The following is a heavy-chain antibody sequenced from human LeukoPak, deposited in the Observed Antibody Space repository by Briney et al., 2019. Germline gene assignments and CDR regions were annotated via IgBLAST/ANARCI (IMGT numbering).Heavy chain of an antibody. CDR1: GFTFSSYG. CDR2: IYHSGST. J-gene: IGHJ4*02. Sequence: PGRSLRLSCAASGFTFSSYGMHWVRQPPGKGLEWIGEIYHSGSTNYNPSLKSRVTISVDKSKNQFSLKLSSVTAADTAVYYCARVGGYHLFDYWGQGTLVTVSS. CDR3: ARVGGYHLFDY. D-gene: IGHD3-22*01. V-gene: IGHV4-4*02.